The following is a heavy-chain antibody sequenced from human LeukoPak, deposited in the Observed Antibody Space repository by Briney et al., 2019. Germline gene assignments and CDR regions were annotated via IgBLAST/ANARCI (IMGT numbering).Heavy chain of an antibody. Sequence: MASETLSLTCTVSGGSISSGSYYWSWIRQPAGKGLEWIGRIYTSGSTNYNPSLKSRVTISVDTSKNQFSLKLSSVTAADTAVYYCAKEEWELLGPSYYYYYMDAWGKGTTVTISS. J-gene: IGHJ6*03. V-gene: IGHV4-61*02. CDR1: GGSISSGSYY. D-gene: IGHD1-26*01. CDR3: AKEEWELLGPSYYYYYMDA. CDR2: IYTSGST.